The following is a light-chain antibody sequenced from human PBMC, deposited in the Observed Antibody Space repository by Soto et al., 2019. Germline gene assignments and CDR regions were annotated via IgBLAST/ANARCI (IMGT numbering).Light chain of an antibody. V-gene: IGKV3-20*01. CDR2: GAS. CDR1: QTIRSNY. Sequence: ETVLTQSPGTVSLSPGERATLSCRASQTIRSNYLAWYRQTPGQAPRLLIYGASNRATGIADRFSGSGSGTDFTLIISRREPEDFALDYCQQYGSSPWTFGQGTKVEIK. J-gene: IGKJ1*01. CDR3: QQYGSSPWT.